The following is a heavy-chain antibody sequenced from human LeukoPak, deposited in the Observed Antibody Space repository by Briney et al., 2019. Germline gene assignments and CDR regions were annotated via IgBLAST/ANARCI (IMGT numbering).Heavy chain of an antibody. CDR3: AKGWPFGGVIAQSSYYFDY. J-gene: IGHJ4*02. Sequence: PGGSLRLSCAASGFTFGSYGMHWVRQAPGKGLEWVAFIRYDGSNKYYADSVKGRFTISRDNSKNTLYLQMNSLRAEDTAVYYCAKGWPFGGVIAQSSYYFDYWGQGTLVTVSS. CDR2: IRYDGSNK. V-gene: IGHV3-30*02. D-gene: IGHD3-16*02. CDR1: GFTFGSYG.